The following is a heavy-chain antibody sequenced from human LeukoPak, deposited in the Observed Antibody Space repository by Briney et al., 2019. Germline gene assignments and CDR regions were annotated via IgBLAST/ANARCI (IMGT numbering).Heavy chain of an antibody. V-gene: IGHV1-24*01. Sequence: ASVKVSCKVSGYTLTELSMHWARQAPGKGLEWMGGFDPEDGETIYAQKFQGRVSMTEDTSTDTAYMELSSLRSEDTAVYYCATAIAAWSLGDYWGQGTLVTVSS. CDR3: ATAIAAWSLGDY. D-gene: IGHD6-13*01. J-gene: IGHJ4*02. CDR2: FDPEDGET. CDR1: GYTLTELS.